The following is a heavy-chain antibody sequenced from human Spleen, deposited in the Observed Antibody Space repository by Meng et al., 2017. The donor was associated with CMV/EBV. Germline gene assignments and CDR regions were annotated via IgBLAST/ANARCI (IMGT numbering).Heavy chain of an antibody. CDR2: ISAYNGNT. Sequence: ASVKVSCKASGYTFTSYGISWVRQAPGQGLEWMGWISAYNGNTNYAQKLQGRVTVTRNTSISTAYMELSSLRSEDTAVYYCARKRSFWSGFGYYYYGMDVWGQGTTVTVSS. CDR3: ARKRSFWSGFGYYYYGMDV. J-gene: IGHJ6*02. CDR1: GYTFTSYG. V-gene: IGHV1-18*01. D-gene: IGHD3-3*01.